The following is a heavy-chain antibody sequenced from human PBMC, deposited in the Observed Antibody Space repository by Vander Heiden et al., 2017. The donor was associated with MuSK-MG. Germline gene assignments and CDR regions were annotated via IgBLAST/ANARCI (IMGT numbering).Heavy chain of an antibody. V-gene: IGHV3-30-3*01. CDR2: ISYDGSNK. D-gene: IGHD1-26*01. CDR1: GFTFSSYA. J-gene: IGHJ6*03. CDR3: AQSGSYANGNYYYYMDV. Sequence: QVQLVESGGGVVQPGRSLSLSCAASGFTFSSYAMHWVRQAPGKGLEWVAVISYDGSNKYYADSVKGRFTISRDNSKNTLYLQMNSPRAEDTAVYYCAQSGSYANGNYYYYMDVWGKGTTVTVSS.